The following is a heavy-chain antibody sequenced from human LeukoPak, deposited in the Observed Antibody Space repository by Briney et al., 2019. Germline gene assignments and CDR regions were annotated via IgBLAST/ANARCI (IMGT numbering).Heavy chain of an antibody. J-gene: IGHJ6*04. CDR2: IWYDGSNK. V-gene: IGHV3-33*01. D-gene: IGHD2-2*01. Sequence: GRSLRLSCAASGFTFSSYGMHWVRQAPDKGLEWVAVIWYDGSNKYYADSVKGRFTISRGNSKNTLYLQMNSLRAEDTAVYYCARAFYCSSTSCFKMGYYGMDVWGKGTTVTVSS. CDR3: ARAFYCSSTSCFKMGYYGMDV. CDR1: GFTFSSYG.